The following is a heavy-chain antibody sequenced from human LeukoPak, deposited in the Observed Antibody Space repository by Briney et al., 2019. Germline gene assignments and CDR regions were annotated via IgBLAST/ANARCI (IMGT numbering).Heavy chain of an antibody. CDR1: GIKFSDAW. CDR2: IKSRGGGGTA. J-gene: IGHJ4*02. Sequence: GGSLRLSCLVSGIKFSDAWMSWVRQAPGKGLEWVGRIKSRGGGGTADYAAPVKGRFTISRDDSENTVYLLMDSLQTEDTAVYYCTWMTTIVTVDFWGQGTLVTVSS. V-gene: IGHV3-15*01. D-gene: IGHD4-11*01. CDR3: TWMTTIVTVDF.